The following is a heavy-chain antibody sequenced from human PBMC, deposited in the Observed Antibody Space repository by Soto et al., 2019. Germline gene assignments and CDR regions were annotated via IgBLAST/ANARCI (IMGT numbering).Heavy chain of an antibody. V-gene: IGHV1-18*01. CDR2: ISAYNGNT. D-gene: IGHD6-19*01. CDR1: GYTFTSYG. CDR3: ARDSSAYPYY. Sequence: QVQLVQSGAEVKKPGASVKVSGKASGYTFTSYGISWVRQAPGQGLEWMGWISAYNGNTNYAQKLQGRVTMTTDTATIAAYMESRSLRCGHTVVYYCARDSSAYPYYWGQGALVTVSS. J-gene: IGHJ4*02.